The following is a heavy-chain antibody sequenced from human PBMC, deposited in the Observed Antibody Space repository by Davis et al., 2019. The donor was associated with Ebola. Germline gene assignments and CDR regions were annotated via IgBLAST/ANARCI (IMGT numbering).Heavy chain of an antibody. CDR3: ARVARGGYCIPGEKCPPFDP. Sequence: PGGSLRLSCQAYGYNFDFSWIAWVRQTPGKGLEWMGILYPGDFDTRYGPSFRGHVTISADKSINTAYLQWSSLKASDSGMYYCARVARGGYCIPGEKCPPFDPWGQGTPVTVSS. V-gene: IGHV5-51*01. CDR2: LYPGDFDT. D-gene: IGHD2-21*01. J-gene: IGHJ5*02. CDR1: GYNFDFSW.